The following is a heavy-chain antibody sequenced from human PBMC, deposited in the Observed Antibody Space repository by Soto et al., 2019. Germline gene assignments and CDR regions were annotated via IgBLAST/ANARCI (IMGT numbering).Heavy chain of an antibody. D-gene: IGHD3-22*01. J-gene: IGHJ6*02. V-gene: IGHV1-69*13. CDR2: IIPIFGTA. CDR3: ARGGYYYDSSGYTPGYGMDV. CDR1: GGTFSSYA. Sequence: GASVKVSCKASGGTFSSYAISWVRQAPGQGLEWMGGIIPIFGTANYAQKFQGRVTITADESTSTAYMELSSLRSEDTAVYYCARGGYYYDSSGYTPGYGMDVWGQGTTVTVSS.